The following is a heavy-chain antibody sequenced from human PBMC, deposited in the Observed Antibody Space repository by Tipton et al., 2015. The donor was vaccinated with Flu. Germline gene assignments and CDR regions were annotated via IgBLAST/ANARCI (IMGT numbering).Heavy chain of an antibody. V-gene: IGHV3-11*01. CDR1: GLIFSDFY. J-gene: IGHJ6*02. D-gene: IGHD2-2*01. Sequence: GSLRLSCAASGLIFSDFYMSWIRQAPGKGLEWVSYITSSGDAVYYADSVKGRFTISRDNARNSLYLQMNSLTAEDTAVYYCARGPQVPVWPYYYGMDVWGQGTTVTVSS. CDR2: ITSSGDAV. CDR3: ARGPQVPVWPYYYGMDV.